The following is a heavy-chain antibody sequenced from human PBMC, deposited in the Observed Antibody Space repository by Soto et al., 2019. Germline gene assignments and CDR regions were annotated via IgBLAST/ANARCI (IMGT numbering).Heavy chain of an antibody. CDR3: TRGVSGYEVTPYYFDY. V-gene: IGHV3-49*03. CDR2: IRSKAYGGTT. J-gene: IGHJ4*02. CDR1: GFTFGAYA. Sequence: SLRLSCTPSGFTFGAYAMSWFRQAPGKGLEWVGFIRSKAYGGTTEYAASVKGRFTISRDDSKSIAYLQMNSLKTEDTAVYYCTRGVSGYEVTPYYFDYWGQGALVTVSS. D-gene: IGHD5-12*01.